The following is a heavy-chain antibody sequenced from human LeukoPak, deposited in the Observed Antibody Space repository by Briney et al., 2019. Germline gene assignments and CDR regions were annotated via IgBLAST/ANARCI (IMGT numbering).Heavy chain of an antibody. Sequence: GGSLRLSCAATGFTFSSYSMNWVRQAPGKGLEWVSSISSTSSYIYYADSLKGRSTISRDNSKNTLYLQMNSLRAEDTAVYYCARVNRGDAFDIWGQGTLVTVSS. CDR1: GFTFSSYS. V-gene: IGHV3-21*01. CDR2: ISSTSSYI. CDR3: ARVNRGDAFDI. J-gene: IGHJ3*02. D-gene: IGHD3-16*02.